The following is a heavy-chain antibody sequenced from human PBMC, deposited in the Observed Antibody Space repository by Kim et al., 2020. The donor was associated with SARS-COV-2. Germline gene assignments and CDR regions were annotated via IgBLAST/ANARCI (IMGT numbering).Heavy chain of an antibody. J-gene: IGHJ4*02. Sequence: RFTISRDNAKTTLYLQMNSPRAEDTAVYYCAKCPGEYYYDSSEGAGHFDYWGQGTLVTVSS. V-gene: IGHV3-23*01. CDR3: AKCPGEYYYDSSEGAGHFDY. D-gene: IGHD3-22*01.